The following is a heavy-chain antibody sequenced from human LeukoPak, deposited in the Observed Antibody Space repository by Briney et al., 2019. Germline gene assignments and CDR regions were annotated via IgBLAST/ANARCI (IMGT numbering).Heavy chain of an antibody. Sequence: PSETLSLTCAVYGGSFSGYYWSWIRQPPGKGLEWIGEINHSGSTNYNPSLKSRVTISVDTSKNQFSLKLSSVTAADTAVYHCARHEAHGSGLIDYWGQGTLVTVSS. CDR1: GGSFSGYY. J-gene: IGHJ4*02. V-gene: IGHV4-34*01. CDR2: INHSGST. D-gene: IGHD3-10*01. CDR3: ARHEAHGSGLIDY.